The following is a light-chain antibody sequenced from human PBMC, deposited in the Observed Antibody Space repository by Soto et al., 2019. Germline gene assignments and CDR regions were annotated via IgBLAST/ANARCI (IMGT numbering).Light chain of an antibody. CDR2: ATS. J-gene: IGKJ2*01. V-gene: IGKV1-39*01. CDR1: QAISSY. Sequence: DIQMTQSPSSLSISVGDRVTITCRASQAISSYLNWYQQKPGKAPKLLIYATSNLQSGVPSRFRGSGSGTDFTLTISSLQPEDFATYYCQQSYSTPTTFGQGTKLEIK. CDR3: QQSYSTPTT.